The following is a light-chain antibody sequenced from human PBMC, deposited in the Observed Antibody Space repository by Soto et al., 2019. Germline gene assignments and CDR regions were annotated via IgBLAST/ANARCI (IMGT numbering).Light chain of an antibody. CDR3: CSYAGSSSLV. CDR1: SSDVGSYSL. Sequence: QSVLTQPASVSGSPGQSITISCTGTSSDVGSYSLISWHQQQPGKAPKLVIYGASERPSGVSDRFSGSKSGNTASLTISGLQPEDDVDYYCCSYAGSSSLVFGTGTKVTVL. CDR2: GAS. V-gene: IGLV2-23*01. J-gene: IGLJ1*01.